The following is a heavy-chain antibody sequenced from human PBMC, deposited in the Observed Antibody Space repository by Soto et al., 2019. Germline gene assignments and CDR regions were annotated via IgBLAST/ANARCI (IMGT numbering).Heavy chain of an antibody. CDR2: ISAYNGNT. CDR1: GYTFTSYG. J-gene: IGHJ6*03. CDR3: ARDRLEWFYRLDPMDV. V-gene: IGHV1-18*01. Sequence: ASVKVSCKASGYTFTSYGISWVRQAPGQGLEWMGWISAYNGNTNYAQKLQGRVTMTTDTSTSTAYMELRSLRSDDTAVYYCARDRLEWFYRLDPMDVWGKGTTVTVSS. D-gene: IGHD3-3*01.